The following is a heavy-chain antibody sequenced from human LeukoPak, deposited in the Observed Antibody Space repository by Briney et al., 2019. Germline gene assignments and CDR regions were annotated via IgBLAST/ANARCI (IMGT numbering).Heavy chain of an antibody. D-gene: IGHD1-1*01. CDR3: ARGNGLIDY. CDR1: GYTFTAYY. CDR2: INPNSGGT. V-gene: IGHV1-2*04. J-gene: IGHJ4*02. Sequence: ASVKVSCKASGYTFTAYYMHWVRQAPGQGLEWMGWINPNSGGTNYAQKFQGWVTMTRDTSISTVYLELSRLRYDDVAVHYCARGNGLIDYWGQGTLVTVSS.